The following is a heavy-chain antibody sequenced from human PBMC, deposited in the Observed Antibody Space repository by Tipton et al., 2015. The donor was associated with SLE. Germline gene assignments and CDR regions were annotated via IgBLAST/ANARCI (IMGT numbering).Heavy chain of an antibody. CDR3: ARAGGNSLALPV. J-gene: IGHJ3*01. CDR1: GVSITSGVYY. V-gene: IGHV4-31*03. Sequence: TLSLTCNVSGVSITSGVYYWTWIRQRPGTGPEWIGTVYFNVRMYYNPSLKSRMTMSLDTSKNHLSLKLSSMTAADTAVYFCARAGGNSLALPVWGQGTMVTVSS. CDR2: VYFNVRM. D-gene: IGHD4-23*01.